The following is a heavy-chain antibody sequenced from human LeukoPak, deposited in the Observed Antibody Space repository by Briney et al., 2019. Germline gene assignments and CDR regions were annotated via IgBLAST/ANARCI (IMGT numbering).Heavy chain of an antibody. Sequence: EGSLRLSCAASGFSFSNNWMHWVRQAPGKGLVWVSRINSDGSTTSCADSVKGRFTISRDNAKNSLYLQMNSLRAEDTAVYYCARDSVGWFGELSGAFDIWGQGTMVTVSS. CDR2: INSDGSTT. CDR1: GFSFSNNW. D-gene: IGHD3-10*01. CDR3: ARDSVGWFGELSGAFDI. J-gene: IGHJ3*02. V-gene: IGHV3-74*01.